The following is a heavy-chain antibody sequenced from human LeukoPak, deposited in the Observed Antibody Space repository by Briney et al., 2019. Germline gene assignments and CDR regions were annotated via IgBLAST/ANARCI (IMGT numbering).Heavy chain of an antibody. D-gene: IGHD3-22*01. CDR2: ITGSSSHT. CDR1: GFTFSIYA. J-gene: IGHJ4*02. Sequence: GGSLRLSCAASGFTFSIYAMSWVRQAPGKGLEWVSAITGSSSHTYYADSMKGRFTISRDNSKNTLYLQINNLRDEDTAVYYCAKEWYSSGYHGFDYWGQGTLVTVSS. CDR3: AKEWYSSGYHGFDY. V-gene: IGHV3-23*01.